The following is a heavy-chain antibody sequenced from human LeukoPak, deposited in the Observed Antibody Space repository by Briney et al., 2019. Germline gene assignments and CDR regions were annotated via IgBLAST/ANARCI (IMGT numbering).Heavy chain of an antibody. CDR1: GGSISSYF. CDR3: ARDTGTVVDY. CDR2: IYYSGST. J-gene: IGHJ4*02. V-gene: IGHV4-59*01. Sequence: PSETLSLTCTVSGGSISSYFWSWIRQPPGKGLEWIGYIYYSGSTNYNPSLKSRVTTSVDTSKNQFSLKLSSVTAADTAVYYCARDTGTVVDYWGQGTLVTVSS. D-gene: IGHD4-23*01.